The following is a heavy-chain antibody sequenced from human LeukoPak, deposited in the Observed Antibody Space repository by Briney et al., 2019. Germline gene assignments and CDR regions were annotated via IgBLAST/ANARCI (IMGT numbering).Heavy chain of an antibody. V-gene: IGHV4-34*01. J-gene: IGHJ4*02. D-gene: IGHD3-10*01. Sequence: SETLSLTCAVYGGSFSGYYWSWIRQPPGKGLEWIGEVNHSGSTNYNPSLKSRVTISVDTSKNQFSLKLSSVTAADTAVYYCARSGYGSGRGRRFLDYWGQGTLVTVSS. CDR3: ARSGYGSGRGRRFLDY. CDR2: VNHSGST. CDR1: GGSFSGYY.